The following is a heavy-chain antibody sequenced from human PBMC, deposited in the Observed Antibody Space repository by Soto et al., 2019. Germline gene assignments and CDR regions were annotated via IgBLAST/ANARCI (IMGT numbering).Heavy chain of an antibody. Sequence: SETLSLTCSVSGGSISGCVYYWSWIRQHPGKGLEWIGYIYYSGSTYYNTSLKSRLTISVNTTKNKIYMKLNSMTAADTAVYYCARGSGWADFDFWGQGTLVTVS. D-gene: IGHD1-26*01. CDR3: ARGSGWADFDF. J-gene: IGHJ4*02. V-gene: IGHV4-31*03. CDR2: IYYSGST. CDR1: GGSISGCVYY.